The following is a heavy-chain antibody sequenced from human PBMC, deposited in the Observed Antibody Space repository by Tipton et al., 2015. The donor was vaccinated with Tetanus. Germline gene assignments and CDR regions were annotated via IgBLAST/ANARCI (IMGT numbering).Heavy chain of an antibody. D-gene: IGHD3-9*01. Sequence: QVQLVQSGAEVKKPGSSVKGSCKASGGTLSSYAISWVRQAPGQGLEWMGGIIPIFGTANYAQKYQGRVTITADKSTSTAYMELSSLISEDTAVYYCARGPDYEIVPGYLTCYGMDVWGQGPTVTVSS. CDR2: IIPIFGTA. CDR1: GGTLSSYA. CDR3: ARGPDYEIVPGYLTCYGMDV. V-gene: IGHV1-69*06. J-gene: IGHJ6*02.